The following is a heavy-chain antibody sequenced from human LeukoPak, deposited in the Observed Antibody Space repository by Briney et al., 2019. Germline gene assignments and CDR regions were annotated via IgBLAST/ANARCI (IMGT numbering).Heavy chain of an antibody. CDR2: LNHSGST. Sequence: PSETLSLTCAVYLGSPSGYYCSWIRKPPGTGLEQIGELNHSGSTNYNPSLKSRVTISVDTSKNQFSLKLSSVTAADTAVYYCARSGAMVRGVIFYWGQGTLVTVSS. V-gene: IGHV4-34*01. CDR1: LGSPSGYY. D-gene: IGHD3-10*01. CDR3: ARSGAMVRGVIFY. J-gene: IGHJ4*02.